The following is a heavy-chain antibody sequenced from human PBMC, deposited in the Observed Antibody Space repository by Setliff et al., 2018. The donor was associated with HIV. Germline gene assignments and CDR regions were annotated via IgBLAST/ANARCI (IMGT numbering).Heavy chain of an antibody. CDR3: ARLRITMIMMLHYFDY. J-gene: IGHJ4*02. CDR2: IYTTGST. CDR1: GDSISNYY. D-gene: IGHD3-22*01. Sequence: SETLSPTCTVSGDSISNYYWSWVRQPPGKGLEWIGYIYTTGSTNYNPSLKSRVTMSVDTSKNQFSLRLTSVTAADTAVYFCARLRITMIMMLHYFDYWGQGTLVTVSS. V-gene: IGHV4-4*09.